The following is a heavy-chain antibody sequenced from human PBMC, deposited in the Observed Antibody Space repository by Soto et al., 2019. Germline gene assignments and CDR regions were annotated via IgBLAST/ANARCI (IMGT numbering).Heavy chain of an antibody. V-gene: IGHV3-23*01. J-gene: IGHJ5*02. Sequence: PGGSLRLSCEASGFTFSSYAMSWVRQAPGKGLEWVLAISGSGGSTYYVVSVKGRFTISRDNSKSTLFLQMNSLRAGDTAVYYCAKDTQEYDFWSGYSNWFDPWGQGTLVTVSS. CDR1: GFTFSSYA. D-gene: IGHD3-3*01. CDR3: AKDTQEYDFWSGYSNWFDP. CDR2: ISGSGGST.